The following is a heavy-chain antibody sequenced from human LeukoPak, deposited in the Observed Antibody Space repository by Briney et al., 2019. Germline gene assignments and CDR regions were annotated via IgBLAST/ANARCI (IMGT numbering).Heavy chain of an antibody. CDR2: INGDGS. CDR1: GFIFSNYW. V-gene: IGHV3-74*01. CDR3: ASYNWNYDMDV. D-gene: IGHD1-20*01. Sequence: GGSLRLSCVASGFIFSNYWMYWVRQVPGKGLVWVSRINGDGSYGVSVHGGLAISRANTKSTMYLQMKNLRVEDTAVYYCASYNWNYDMDVWGQGTTVIVSS. J-gene: IGHJ6*02.